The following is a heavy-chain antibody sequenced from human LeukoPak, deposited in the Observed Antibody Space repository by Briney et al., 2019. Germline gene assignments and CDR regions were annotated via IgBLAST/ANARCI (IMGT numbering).Heavy chain of an antibody. CDR1: GGTFSSYA. D-gene: IGHD3-10*01. CDR3: ARDGSGSYYNGDRYYYYYYGMDV. J-gene: IGHJ6*02. CDR2: IIPILGIA. V-gene: IGHV1-69*04. Sequence: SVKVSCKASGGTFSSYAISWVRQAPGQGLEWMGRIIPILGIANYAQKFQGRVTITADKSTSTAYMELSSLRSEDTAVYYCARDGSGSYYNGDRYYYYYYGMDVWGQGTTVTVSS.